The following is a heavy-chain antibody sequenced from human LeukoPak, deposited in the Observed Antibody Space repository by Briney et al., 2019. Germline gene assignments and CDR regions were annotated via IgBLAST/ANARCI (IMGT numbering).Heavy chain of an antibody. Sequence: PGGSLRLSCAASGFTFSTYSMSWVRQAPGKGLEWVSSITTSSSTIYYADSVKGRFTISRDNAKNSLYLQMNSLRAEDTAVYYCARFYDSSGYYPYYFDYWGQGTLVTVSS. CDR3: ARFYDSSGYYPYYFDY. CDR2: ITTSSSTI. D-gene: IGHD3-22*01. CDR1: GFTFSTYS. V-gene: IGHV3-48*01. J-gene: IGHJ4*02.